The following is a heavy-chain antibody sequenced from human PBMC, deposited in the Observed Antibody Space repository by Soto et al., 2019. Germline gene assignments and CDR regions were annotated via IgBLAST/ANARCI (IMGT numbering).Heavy chain of an antibody. CDR2: ISTRSTYT. Sequence: GGSLRLSCAASGFIFSDYYMSWVRQTPGKGLEWISYISTRSTYTNYADSVKGRFTISRDNTKNSLYLQMDSLSVEDTAVYYCARDLAWKRGKVGRYYYGMDVWGQGTTVTVSS. V-gene: IGHV3-11*06. CDR1: GFIFSDYY. J-gene: IGHJ6*02. D-gene: IGHD1-1*01. CDR3: ARDLAWKRGKVGRYYYGMDV.